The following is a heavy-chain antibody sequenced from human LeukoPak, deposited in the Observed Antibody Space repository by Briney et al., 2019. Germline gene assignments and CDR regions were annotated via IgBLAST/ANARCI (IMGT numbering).Heavy chain of an antibody. CDR1: GYTFTGYY. D-gene: IGHD5-18*01. CDR2: INPNSGGT. CDR3: ARVRRPYSYGPGWFGP. V-gene: IGHV1-2*02. J-gene: IGHJ5*02. Sequence: ASVKVSCKASGYTFTGYYMHWVRQAPGQGLEWMGWINPNSGGTNYAQKFQGRVTMTRDTSISTAYMELSRLRSDDTAVYYCARVRRPYSYGPGWFGPWGQGTLVTVSS.